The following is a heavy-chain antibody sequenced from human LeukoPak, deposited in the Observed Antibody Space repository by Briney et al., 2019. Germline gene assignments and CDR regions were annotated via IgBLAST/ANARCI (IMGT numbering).Heavy chain of an antibody. Sequence: PSGPLSLPCTVSGGPISSYYWSWLLQPPGKGLEWIGYIYYSGSTYYTPYLKSRVTISVDTSKNQFSLKLSSVTAADTAVYYGARESVVVVPSGNHYCYYYGMDVWGQGTTVTVSS. D-gene: IGHD2-2*01. V-gene: IGHV4-59*01. CDR3: ARESVVVVPSGNHYCYYYGMDV. CDR1: GGPISSYY. CDR2: IYYSGST. J-gene: IGHJ6*02.